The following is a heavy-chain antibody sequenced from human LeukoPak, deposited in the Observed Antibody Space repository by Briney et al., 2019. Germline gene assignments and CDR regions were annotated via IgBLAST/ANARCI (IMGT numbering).Heavy chain of an antibody. D-gene: IGHD6-13*01. CDR3: ARVGYSSSSKPNDY. J-gene: IGHJ4*02. CDR1: GYTFTGYY. Sequence: ASVKVSCKASGYTFTGYYMHWVRQAPGQGLEWMGRINPNSGGTNYAQKFQGRVTMTRDTSISTAYMELSRLRSDDTAVYYCARVGYSSSSKPNDYWGQGTLVTASS. V-gene: IGHV1-2*06. CDR2: INPNSGGT.